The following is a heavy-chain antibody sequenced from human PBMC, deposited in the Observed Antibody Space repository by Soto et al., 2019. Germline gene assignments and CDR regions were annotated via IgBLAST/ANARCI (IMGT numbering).Heavy chain of an antibody. J-gene: IGHJ5*02. CDR2: IYHSGST. CDR1: GDSISRGGYY. Sequence: QVQLQESGPGLVKPSQTLSLTCTVSGDSISRGGYYWNWIRQHPRKGLEWIGYIYHSGSTNYNPSLKSRVTISVATSKNQLSLELSSVTAADTAIYYCARDGAGAYGLGWFDPWGQGILVTVSS. V-gene: IGHV4-31*03. CDR3: ARDGAGAYGLGWFDP. D-gene: IGHD2-21*01.